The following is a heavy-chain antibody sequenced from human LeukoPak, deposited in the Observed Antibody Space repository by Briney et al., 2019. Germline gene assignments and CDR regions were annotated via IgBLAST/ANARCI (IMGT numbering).Heavy chain of an antibody. CDR1: GFTFSSYA. D-gene: IGHD6-13*01. J-gene: IGHJ3*02. Sequence: PRRSLRLSCAASGFTFSSYAMHWVRQAPGKGLEWVAVISYDGSNKYYADSVKGRFTISRDNSKNTLYLQMNSLRAEDTAVYYCAREHQKLKPSAAGLVRLAFDIWGQGTMVTVSS. V-gene: IGHV3-30-3*01. CDR2: ISYDGSNK. CDR3: AREHQKLKPSAAGLVRLAFDI.